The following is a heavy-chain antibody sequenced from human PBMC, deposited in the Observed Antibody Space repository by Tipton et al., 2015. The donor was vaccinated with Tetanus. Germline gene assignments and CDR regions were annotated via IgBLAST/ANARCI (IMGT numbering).Heavy chain of an antibody. Sequence: SLRLSCAASGFIFSRYGIHWVRQAPGKGLEWVADSWYDGTDKYYADSVKGRFTISRDNSKNSLYLQMNSLRAEDTAVYYCAREAECSGGRCFSGGVDNWGQGTQVTV. J-gene: IGHJ4*02. CDR2: SWYDGTDK. D-gene: IGHD2-15*01. CDR3: AREAECSGGRCFSGGVDN. V-gene: IGHV3-33*01. CDR1: GFIFSRYG.